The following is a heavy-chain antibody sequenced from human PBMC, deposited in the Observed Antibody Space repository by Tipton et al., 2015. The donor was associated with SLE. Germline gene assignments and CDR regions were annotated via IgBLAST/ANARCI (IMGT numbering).Heavy chain of an antibody. D-gene: IGHD6-19*01. CDR3: ARAPLSSGWYPLYFDL. CDR2: IYYSGST. V-gene: IGHV4-59*01. CDR1: GGSINNYY. Sequence: TLSLTCTVSGGSINNYYWSWIRQPPGKGLEWIAYIYYSGSTSYNPSLKSRVTISVDTSKNQFSLKLSSLTAADTAVYYCARAPLSSGWYPLYFDLWGRGTLVTVSS. J-gene: IGHJ2*01.